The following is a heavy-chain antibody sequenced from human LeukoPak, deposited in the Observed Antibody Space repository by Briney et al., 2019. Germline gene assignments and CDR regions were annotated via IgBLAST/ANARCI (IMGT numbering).Heavy chain of an antibody. V-gene: IGHV4-30-4*01. CDR2: IYYSGST. D-gene: IGHD3-10*01. CDR3: ARVPNPSYGSGTLSYFDY. CDR1: GGSISSGDYY. J-gene: IGHJ4*02. Sequence: SQTLSLTCTVSGGSISSGDYYWSWIRQPPGKGLEWIGYIYYSGSTYYNPSLKSRVTISVDTSKNQFSLKLSSVTAADTAVYYCARVPNPSYGSGTLSYFDYWGQGTLVTVSS.